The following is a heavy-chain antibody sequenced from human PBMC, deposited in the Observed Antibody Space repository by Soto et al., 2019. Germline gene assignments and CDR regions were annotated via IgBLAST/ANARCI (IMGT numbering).Heavy chain of an antibody. J-gene: IGHJ4*02. CDR2: IVVGSGHT. D-gene: IGHD5-18*01. CDR1: GFTFTSSA. CDR3: AAPGPGLGGYSYGPVGY. Sequence: QMQLVQSGPEVKKPGTSVKGSCKASGFTFTSSAMQWVRQARGQRLEWIGWIVVGSGHTNYSQKFQERVTITRDMSTSTAYMELSSLRSEDTAVYYCAAPGPGLGGYSYGPVGYWCQGTLVTVSS. V-gene: IGHV1-58*02.